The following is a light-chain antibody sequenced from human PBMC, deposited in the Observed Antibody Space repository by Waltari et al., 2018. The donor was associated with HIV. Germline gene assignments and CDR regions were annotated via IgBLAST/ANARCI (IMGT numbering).Light chain of an antibody. CDR1: TSDFGLYNF. J-gene: IGLJ3*02. Sequence: QSALTQPASVSGSPGQSITISCTGSTSDFGLYNFISWYQQHPGGVPKVIISEVSSRPSGVSSRFSGSKSGNTASLTISWLQTEDEADYYCTSFTSNYTVMFGGGTK. CDR3: TSFTSNYTVM. V-gene: IGLV2-14*01. CDR2: EVS.